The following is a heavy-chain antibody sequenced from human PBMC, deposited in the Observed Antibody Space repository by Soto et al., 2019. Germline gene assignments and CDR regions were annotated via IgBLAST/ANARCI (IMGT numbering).Heavy chain of an antibody. Sequence: GASVKVSCKASGYTFTSYAMYWVRQAPGQRLEWMGWINAGNGNTKYSQKFQGRVTITRDTSASTAYMELSSLRSEDTAVYYCARGASTGITIIGVVKNWFDPRDQGTLVTVSP. D-gene: IGHD3-3*01. CDR1: GYTFTSYA. V-gene: IGHV1-3*01. CDR2: INAGNGNT. J-gene: IGHJ5*02. CDR3: ARGASTGITIIGVVKNWFDP.